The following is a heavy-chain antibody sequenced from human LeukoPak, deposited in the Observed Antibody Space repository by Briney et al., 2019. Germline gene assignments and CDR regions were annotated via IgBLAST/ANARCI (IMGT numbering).Heavy chain of an antibody. Sequence: SETLSLTCTVSGGSISSSSYYWGWIRQPPGKGLEWIGSIYYSWSTYYNPSLKSRVTISVDTSKNQFSLKLSSVTAAATAVYYCARDNYAMMRDAFDIWGQGTMVTVSS. CDR2: IYYSWST. V-gene: IGHV4-39*07. CDR1: GGSISSSSYY. D-gene: IGHD2-2*01. CDR3: ARDNYAMMRDAFDI. J-gene: IGHJ3*02.